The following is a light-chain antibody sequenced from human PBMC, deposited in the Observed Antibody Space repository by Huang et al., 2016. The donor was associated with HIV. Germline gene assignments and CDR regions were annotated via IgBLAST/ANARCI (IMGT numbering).Light chain of an antibody. CDR1: QRLRDTY. CDR2: AEL. CDR3: LQYDRSPLT. V-gene: IGKV3-20*01. J-gene: IGKJ4*01. Sequence: EVVLTQSPGTLSLSPGEKATLSCRASQRLRDTYLAWYQQRPGQAPRRHSYAELSRATGIPDRFSGSGSGTDFTLTINGLEPQDFAVYFCLQYDRSPLTFGGGT.